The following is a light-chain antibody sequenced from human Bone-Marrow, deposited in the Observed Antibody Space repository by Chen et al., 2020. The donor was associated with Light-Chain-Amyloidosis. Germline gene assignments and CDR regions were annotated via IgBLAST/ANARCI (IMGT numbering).Light chain of an antibody. J-gene: IGLJ3*02. CDR3: QSYQGSSQGV. CDR2: EDD. CDR1: SGSIATNY. Sequence: NFMLTQPHSVSESPWKTVIISCTRSSGSIATNYVQWYQQRPGSSPTTVIYEDDQRPSGVPDRFSGSIDRSSNSASLTISGLKTEDEADYCCQSYQGSSQGVFGGGTKLTVL. V-gene: IGLV6-57*01.